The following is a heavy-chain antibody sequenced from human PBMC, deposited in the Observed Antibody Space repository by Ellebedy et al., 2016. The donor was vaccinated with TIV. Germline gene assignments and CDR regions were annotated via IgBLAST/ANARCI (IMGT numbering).Heavy chain of an antibody. D-gene: IGHD5-18*01. CDR2: ISWDGGTT. J-gene: IGHJ5*02. Sequence: GESLKISCAASGFIFDDYTIHWVRQAPGKGLEWVSLISWDGGTTYYADSVKGRFTISRDNSKNSLYLQMNSLRAEDTALYYCSKGPTSMIMRGWFDPWGQGTLVTVSS. CDR3: SKGPTSMIMRGWFDP. V-gene: IGHV3-43*01. CDR1: GFIFDDYT.